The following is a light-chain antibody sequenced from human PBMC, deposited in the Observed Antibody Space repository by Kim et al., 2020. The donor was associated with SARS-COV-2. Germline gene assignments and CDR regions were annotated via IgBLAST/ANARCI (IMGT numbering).Light chain of an antibody. CDR2: RAS. Sequence: EIVLTQSPDTLSLSPGERATLSCRASQSISSTYLAWYQQKPGQPPRLLIYRASSRATGIPDRFSGSGSATDFTLTISRLEPEDFAMYYCHQSGGSVRAFGPGTKVEI. CDR1: QSISSTY. V-gene: IGKV3-20*01. CDR3: HQSGGSVRA. J-gene: IGKJ1*01.